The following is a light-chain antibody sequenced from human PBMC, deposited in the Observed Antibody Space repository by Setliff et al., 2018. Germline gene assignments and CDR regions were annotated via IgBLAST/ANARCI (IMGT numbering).Light chain of an antibody. CDR1: GRDVGSYDL. V-gene: IGLV2-14*03. CDR2: AVS. Sequence: ALTQPASVSGSPGQSITISCSGTGRDVGSYDLVSWYQQHPGKAPKLIIYAVSDRPSGVSHRFSGSKSGDMAYLTISGLRTEDEADYYCNAYSADTTYVFGSGTKVTVL. J-gene: IGLJ1*01. CDR3: NAYSADTTYV.